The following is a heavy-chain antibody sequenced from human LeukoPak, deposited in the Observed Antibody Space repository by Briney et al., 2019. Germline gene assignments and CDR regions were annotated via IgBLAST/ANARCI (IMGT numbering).Heavy chain of an antibody. J-gene: IGHJ4*02. CDR2: IHNSGTT. Sequence: KPSESLSLTCAVSGGPFSGYFWSWIRHSSGKGLEWIGEIHNSGTTNYNPSLNSRVTISEDTSKNQFYLNLSSVTAADTAVYYCARRYYYNLGSFPFESWGQGTLVTVSS. CDR3: ARRYYYNLGSFPFES. V-gene: IGHV4-34*01. D-gene: IGHD3-10*01. CDR1: GGPFSGYF.